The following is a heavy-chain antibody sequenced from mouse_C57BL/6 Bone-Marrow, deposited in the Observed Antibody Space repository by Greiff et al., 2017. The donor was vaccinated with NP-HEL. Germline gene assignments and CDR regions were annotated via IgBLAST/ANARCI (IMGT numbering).Heavy chain of an antibody. V-gene: IGHV1-19*01. CDR1: GYTFTDYY. J-gene: IGHJ2*01. CDR3: APDHYGSRYFDY. D-gene: IGHD1-1*01. CDR2: INPYNGGT. Sequence: EVQLQQSGSVLVKPGDSVTMSCKASGYTFTDYYMNWVKQSPGKSLEWIGVINPYNGGTSYNPKFKGTATLTVDKSSSTAYMELNSLTSEDSAVYYCAPDHYGSRYFDYWGRGTTLTVSS.